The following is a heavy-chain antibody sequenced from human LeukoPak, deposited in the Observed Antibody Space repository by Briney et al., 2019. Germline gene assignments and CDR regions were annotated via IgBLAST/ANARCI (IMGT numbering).Heavy chain of an antibody. CDR1: GGSISTYY. CDR2: IYSSGNT. CDR3: ARSYSSSGYYYYGMDL. J-gene: IGHJ6*02. Sequence: SETLSLTCTVSGGSISTYYWSWIRQPAGKGLEWIGRIYSSGNTYYNPSLKSRVTMSVDTSKNQFFLKLSSVTAADTAVYYCARSYSSSGYYYYGMDLWGQGTTVTVSS. V-gene: IGHV4-4*07. D-gene: IGHD6-6*01.